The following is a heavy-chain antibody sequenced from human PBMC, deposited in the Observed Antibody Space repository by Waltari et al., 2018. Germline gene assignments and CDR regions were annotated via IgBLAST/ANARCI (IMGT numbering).Heavy chain of an antibody. V-gene: IGHV3-23*01. D-gene: IGHD6-6*01. CDR1: GFPFSTYT. CDR2: MTSSGPM. J-gene: IGHJ6*02. Sequence: EMQLLESGGALVQPGGSLRLSCAASGFPFSTYTMNWVRQAPGHGLGWVAVMTSSGPMDYGDSGKGPFTIARDHSKNPLYLQMYRPRVQDTARYFCAKDEGARLAPTFGMDAWGQGTTVIVSS. CDR3: AKDEGARLAPTFGMDA.